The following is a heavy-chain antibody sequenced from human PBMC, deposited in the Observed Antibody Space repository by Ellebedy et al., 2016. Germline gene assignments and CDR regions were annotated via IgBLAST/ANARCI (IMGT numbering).Heavy chain of an antibody. CDR3: ARGRRFLEWFPWDY. V-gene: IGHV3-11*01. CDR1: GFTFSDYY. D-gene: IGHD3-3*01. CDR2: ISSSGSTI. Sequence: GESLKISXAASGFTFSDYYMSWIRQAPGKGLEWVSYISSSGSTIYYADSVKGRFTISRDNAKNSLYLQMNSLRAEDTAVYYCARGRRFLEWFPWDYWGQGTLVTVSS. J-gene: IGHJ4*02.